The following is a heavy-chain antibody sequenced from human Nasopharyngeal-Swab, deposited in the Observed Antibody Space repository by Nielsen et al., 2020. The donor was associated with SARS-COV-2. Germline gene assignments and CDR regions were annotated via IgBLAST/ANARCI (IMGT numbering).Heavy chain of an antibody. CDR2: ISGSGGTI. Sequence: GESLKISCAASGFTFSDYYMSWIRQAPGKGLDYISYISGSGGTIYYGDSMKGRFTISRVNAKNSLYLQMNSLRAEDTAVYYCARDRANWDFDYWGQGTLVTVSS. D-gene: IGHD7-27*01. J-gene: IGHJ4*02. CDR1: GFTFSDYY. CDR3: ARDRANWDFDY. V-gene: IGHV3-11*04.